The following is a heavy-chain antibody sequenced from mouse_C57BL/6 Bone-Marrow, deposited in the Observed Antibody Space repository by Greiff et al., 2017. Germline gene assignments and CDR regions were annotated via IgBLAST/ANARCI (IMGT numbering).Heavy chain of an antibody. CDR2: IDPEDGDT. Sequence: VHVQQPGAELVRPGASVKLSCTASGFNFKDDYMHWVKQRPEQGLEWIGWIDPEDGDTEYASKFQGKAPLTADTSSNTAYLQLSSLTSEDTAVYYCTTDYYGSHWYFEVWGTGTTVTVSS. V-gene: IGHV14-4*01. CDR3: TTDYYGSHWYFEV. J-gene: IGHJ1*03. CDR1: GFNFKDDY. D-gene: IGHD1-1*01.